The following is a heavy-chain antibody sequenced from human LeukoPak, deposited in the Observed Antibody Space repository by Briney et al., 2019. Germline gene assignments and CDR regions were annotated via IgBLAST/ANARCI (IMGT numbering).Heavy chain of an antibody. D-gene: IGHD1-1*01. J-gene: IGHJ4*02. V-gene: IGHV4-59*01. CDR3: ARDLRPWTEGFDY. CDR2: IYYSGST. Sequence: SETLSLTCTVSGGSISSYYWSWIRQPPGKGLEWIGYIYYSGSTNYNPSLKSRVTISVDTSKNQFSLKLSSVTAADTAVYYCARDLRPWTEGFDYWGQGTLVTVSS. CDR1: GGSISSYY.